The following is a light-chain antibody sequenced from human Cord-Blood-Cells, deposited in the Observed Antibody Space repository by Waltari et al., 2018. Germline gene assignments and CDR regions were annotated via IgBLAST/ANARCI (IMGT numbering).Light chain of an antibody. CDR2: GAS. J-gene: IGKJ3*01. V-gene: IGKV3-20*01. CDR1: QSVSSSY. Sequence: ELVLTQSPGTLSLSPGERATLSCRSSQSVSSSYLAWYQQKPGQAPRLLIYGASRPPTGTPDRFRGIGSARDVTSAISTLEPEECAVYYCQQYLSVLITPGPATTVD. CDR3: QQYLSVLIT.